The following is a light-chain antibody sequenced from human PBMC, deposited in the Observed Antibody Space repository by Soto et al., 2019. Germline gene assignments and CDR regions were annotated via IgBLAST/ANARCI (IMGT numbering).Light chain of an antibody. CDR1: QRVSSY. CDR2: DES. CDR3: QQRSNWPFT. J-gene: IGKJ1*01. V-gene: IGKV3-11*01. Sequence: EIVLTQSPATLSLSPGERATLSGRASQRVSSYLACYQHNLGQAPRLLIYDESSRATAIPARFSGSGSGTDFTLTISSLEPADFAVYLCQQRSNWPFTFGQGTKVEIK.